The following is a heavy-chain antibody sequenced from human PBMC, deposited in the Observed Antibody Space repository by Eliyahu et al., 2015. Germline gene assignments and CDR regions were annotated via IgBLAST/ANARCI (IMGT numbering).Heavy chain of an antibody. V-gene: IGHV3-23*01. CDR3: AKEWSRGSYAEY. J-gene: IGHJ4*02. CDR2: IDGGKT. CDR1: GFTLSSQG. D-gene: IGHD1-26*01. Sequence: EVQLLESGGNLVQPGGSLRLSCAASGFTLSSQGMSWVRQAPGKGLEWVSAIDGGKTYYADSVKGRFAISRDNSKNTMYLQMDSLRVEDTAVYYCAKEWSRGSYAEYWGQGTLVTVSS.